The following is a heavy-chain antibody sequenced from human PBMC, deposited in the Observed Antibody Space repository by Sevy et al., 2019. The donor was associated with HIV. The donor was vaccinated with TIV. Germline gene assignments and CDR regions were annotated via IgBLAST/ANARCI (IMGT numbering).Heavy chain of an antibody. J-gene: IGHJ3*02. CDR1: GFTFSSYA. Sequence: GESLKISCAASGFTFSSYAMHWVRQAPGKGLEWVAVISYDGSNKYYADSVKGRFTISRDNSKNTLYLQMNRLRAEDTAVYYCATDRRDEYSSSWYGEGAFDIWGQGTMVTVSS. V-gene: IGHV3-30-3*01. CDR2: ISYDGSNK. CDR3: ATDRRDEYSSSWYGEGAFDI. D-gene: IGHD6-13*01.